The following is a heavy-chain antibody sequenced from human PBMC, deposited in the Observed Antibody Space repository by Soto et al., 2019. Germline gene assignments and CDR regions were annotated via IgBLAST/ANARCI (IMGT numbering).Heavy chain of an antibody. Sequence: QVQLVESGGGVVQPGRSLRLSCAASGFTFSSYGMHWVRQAPGKGLEWVAVIWYDGSNKYYADSVKGRFTISRDNSKNTLYLQMNSLRAEDTAVYYCARDYFTRGYRKGRGFDPWGQGTLVTVSS. CDR3: ARDYFTRGYRKGRGFDP. J-gene: IGHJ5*02. CDR2: IWYDGSNK. D-gene: IGHD4-4*01. V-gene: IGHV3-33*01. CDR1: GFTFSSYG.